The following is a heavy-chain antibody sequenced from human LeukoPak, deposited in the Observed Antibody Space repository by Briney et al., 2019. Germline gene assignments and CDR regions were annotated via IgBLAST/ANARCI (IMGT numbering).Heavy chain of an antibody. CDR2: IYYSGST. J-gene: IGHJ6*02. CDR1: GGSISSGGYY. CDR3: ARQLPSDYYGMDV. Sequence: SQTLSLTCTVSGGSISSGGYYWSWIRQHPGKGLEWIGYIYYSGSTYYNPSLKSRVTISVDTSKNQFSLKLSSVTAADTAVYYCARQLPSDYYGMDVWGQGTTVTVSS. D-gene: IGHD1-26*01. V-gene: IGHV4-31*03.